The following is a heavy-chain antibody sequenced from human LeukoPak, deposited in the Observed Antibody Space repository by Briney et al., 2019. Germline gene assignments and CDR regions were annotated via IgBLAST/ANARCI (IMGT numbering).Heavy chain of an antibody. CDR1: GYTFTAYY. Sequence: ASVEVSCKTSGYTFTAYYMYWVRQAPGQGLEWMGWINPDTGDTNYAQQFQGRVTMSRDTSITTAYMELTRLRSDDTAVYYCASLGSSWYFDYWGQGTLVTVSS. D-gene: IGHD6-13*01. J-gene: IGHJ4*02. CDR2: INPDTGDT. CDR3: ASLGSSWYFDY. V-gene: IGHV1-2*02.